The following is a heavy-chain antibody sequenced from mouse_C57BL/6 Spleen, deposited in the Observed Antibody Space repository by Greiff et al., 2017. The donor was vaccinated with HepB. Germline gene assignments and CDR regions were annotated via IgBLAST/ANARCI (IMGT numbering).Heavy chain of an antibody. J-gene: IGHJ2*01. V-gene: IGHV1-64*01. CDR2: IHPNSGST. CDR1: GYTFTSYW. CDR3: ARGTGRGGYFDY. Sequence: QVQLQQPGAELVKPGASVKLSCKASGYTFTSYWMHWVKQRPGQGLEWIGMIHPNSGSTNYNEKFKSKATLTVDKSSSTAYMQLSSLTSEDSAVYYCARGTGRGGYFDYWGQGTTLTVSS. D-gene: IGHD4-1*01.